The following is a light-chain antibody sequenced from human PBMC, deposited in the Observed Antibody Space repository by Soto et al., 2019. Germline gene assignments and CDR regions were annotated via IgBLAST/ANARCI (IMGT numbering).Light chain of an antibody. CDR2: GAT. CDR1: QDIGNS. Sequence: IQMTQSPSSLSASIGDRVTITCQASQDIGNSLNWYQQLPGKPPKLLIYGATNLEAGVPLRFSGRGSGTHFTFTIASLEPEDIATYSCQQYDDLPSITFGQGTRLEIK. V-gene: IGKV1-33*01. CDR3: QQYDDLPSIT. J-gene: IGKJ5*01.